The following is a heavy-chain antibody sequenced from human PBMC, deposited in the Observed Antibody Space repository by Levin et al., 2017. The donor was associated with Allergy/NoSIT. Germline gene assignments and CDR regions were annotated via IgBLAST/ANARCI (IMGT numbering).Heavy chain of an antibody. J-gene: IGHJ4*02. Sequence: GGSLRLSCAASGFTFSSYAMSWVRQAPGKGLEWVPAISGSGGSTYYADSVKGRFTISRDNSKNTLYLQMNSLRAEAPAVYYCAKDPRSMYYYDSSGWSPAYYFDYWGQGTLVTVSS. CDR1: GFTFSSYA. CDR3: AKDPRSMYYYDSSGWSPAYYFDY. V-gene: IGHV3-23*01. D-gene: IGHD3-22*01. CDR2: ISGSGGST.